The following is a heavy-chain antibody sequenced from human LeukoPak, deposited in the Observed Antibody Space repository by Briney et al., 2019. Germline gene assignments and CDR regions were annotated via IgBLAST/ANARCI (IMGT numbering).Heavy chain of an antibody. J-gene: IGHJ5*02. Sequence: GESLKISCKGSGYSFTSYWIGWVRQMPGKGLEWMGIIYSGDSDTRYSPSFQGQVTISADKSISTAYLQWSSLKASDTAMYYCARHRYYYDSSGLYNWFDPWGQGTLVTVSS. D-gene: IGHD3-22*01. CDR2: IYSGDSDT. V-gene: IGHV5-51*01. CDR3: ARHRYYYDSSGLYNWFDP. CDR1: GYSFTSYW.